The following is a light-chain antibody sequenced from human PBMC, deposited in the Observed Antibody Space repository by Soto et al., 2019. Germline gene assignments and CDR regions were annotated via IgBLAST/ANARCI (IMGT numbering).Light chain of an antibody. CDR1: SSDVGSYNL. Sequence: QSALTQPASVSGSPGQSITISCTGTSSDVGSYNLVSWYQQHPGKAPKLMIYEGSKRPSGVSNRFSGSKSGNTASLTISGLQSEDEGDNYCCSYAGSVVFGGGTKLTVL. CDR2: EGS. V-gene: IGLV2-23*01. J-gene: IGLJ2*01. CDR3: CSYAGSVV.